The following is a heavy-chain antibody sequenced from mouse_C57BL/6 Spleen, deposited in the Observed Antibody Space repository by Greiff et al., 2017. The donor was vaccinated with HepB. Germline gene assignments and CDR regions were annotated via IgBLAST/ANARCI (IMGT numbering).Heavy chain of an antibody. CDR3: ARAPYYYGSSHYFDY. V-gene: IGHV5-4*03. CDR2: ISDGGSYT. CDR1: GFTFSSYA. J-gene: IGHJ2*01. D-gene: IGHD1-1*01. Sequence: EVNVVESGGGLVKPGGSLKLSCAASGFTFSSYAMSWVRQTPEKRLEWVATISDGGSYTYYPDNVKGRFTISRDNAKNNLYLQMSHLKSEDTAMYYCARAPYYYGSSHYFDYWGQGTTLTVSS.